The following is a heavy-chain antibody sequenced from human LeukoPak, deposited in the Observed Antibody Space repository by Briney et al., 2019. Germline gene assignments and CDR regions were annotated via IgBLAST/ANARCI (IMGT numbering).Heavy chain of an antibody. CDR1: GYTFTGYY. J-gene: IGHJ4*02. D-gene: IGHD6-19*01. Sequence: ASVKVSCKASGYTFTGYYMHWVRQAPGQGLEWMGWINPNSGGTNYAQKFQGRVTMTRDTSISTAYMELSRLRSDDTAVYYCARDGGGGWKEWLVPKLYYFDYWGQGTLVTVFS. V-gene: IGHV1-2*02. CDR2: INPNSGGT. CDR3: ARDGGGGWKEWLVPKLYYFDY.